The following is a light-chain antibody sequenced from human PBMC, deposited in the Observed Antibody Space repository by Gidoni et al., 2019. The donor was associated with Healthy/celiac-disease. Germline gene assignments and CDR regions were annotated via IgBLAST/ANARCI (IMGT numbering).Light chain of an antibody. V-gene: IGKV3-11*01. Sequence: EIVLTQSPATLSLSPGERATLSCRASQSVRSYLAWYQQNPGQAPRLLIYDASNRATGIPARFSGSGSGTDFTLTISSLEPEDFAVYYCQQRSNWPPGFTFGPXTKVDIK. CDR3: QQRSNWPPGFT. CDR2: DAS. J-gene: IGKJ3*01. CDR1: QSVRSY.